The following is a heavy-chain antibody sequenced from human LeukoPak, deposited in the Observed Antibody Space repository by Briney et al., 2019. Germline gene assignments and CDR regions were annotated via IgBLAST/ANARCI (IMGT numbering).Heavy chain of an antibody. D-gene: IGHD2-15*01. CDR3: ARAHCSGRGCYQRYDGFDI. CDR1: GFTFSDYS. V-gene: IGHV3-21*01. Sequence: KAGGSLRLSCAASGFTFSDYSMNWVRQAPGKGLEWVSSISSNSAYLYYVDSLRGRFTVSRDNAKSSLSLQMNSLRVEDTAVYYCARAHCSGRGCYQRYDGFDIWGQGTVVTVSS. J-gene: IGHJ3*02. CDR2: ISSNSAYL.